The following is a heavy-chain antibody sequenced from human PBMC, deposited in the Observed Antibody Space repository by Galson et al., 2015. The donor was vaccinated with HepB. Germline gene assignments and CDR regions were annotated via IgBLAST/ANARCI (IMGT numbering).Heavy chain of an antibody. Sequence: SVKVSCKASGYTFTSYGISWVRQAPGQGLEWMGWISAYNGNTNYAQQLQGRVTMTTDTSTTTAYMELRSLRSDDTAVYYCARDLLRGYCSSASCTRFDPWGQGTLVTISS. CDR1: GYTFTSYG. J-gene: IGHJ5*02. D-gene: IGHD2-2*03. CDR2: ISAYNGNT. V-gene: IGHV1-18*01. CDR3: ARDLLRGYCSSASCTRFDP.